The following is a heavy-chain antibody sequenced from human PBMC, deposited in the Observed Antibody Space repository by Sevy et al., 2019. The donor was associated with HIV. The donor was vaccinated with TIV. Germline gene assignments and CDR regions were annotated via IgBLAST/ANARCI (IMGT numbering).Heavy chain of an antibody. CDR3: ARGGAIAAAGTLDY. CDR2: IYRSGST. D-gene: IGHD6-13*01. V-gene: IGHV4-4*02. CDR1: GGSISSSNW. Sequence: SETLSLTCAVSGGSISSSNWWSWVRQPPGKGLEWIGEIYRSGSTNYNPSLKSRVTISVDKSKNQFSLKLSSVTAADTAVYYCARGGAIAAAGTLDYWGQGTLVTVPS. J-gene: IGHJ4*02.